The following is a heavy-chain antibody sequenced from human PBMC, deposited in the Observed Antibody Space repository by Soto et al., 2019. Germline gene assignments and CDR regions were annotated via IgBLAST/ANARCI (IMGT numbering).Heavy chain of an antibody. CDR1: GFTFCGYS. Sequence: SXRLSCTSSGFTFCGYSRIWFRQAPGKGLEWVGFIRSKAYGLTTEYAASVKVRFTISRDDSKSIAYLQMNSLKNEDTAVYYCTRGTSGEDHDFDLWGPGTMVNVSS. V-gene: IGHV3-49*03. CDR3: TRGTSGEDHDFDL. D-gene: IGHD7-27*01. CDR2: IRSKAYGLTT. J-gene: IGHJ3*01.